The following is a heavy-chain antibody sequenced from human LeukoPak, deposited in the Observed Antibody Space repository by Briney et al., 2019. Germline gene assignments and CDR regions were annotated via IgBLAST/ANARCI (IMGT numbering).Heavy chain of an antibody. CDR3: ARQGWIFGVVIPYYFDY. V-gene: IGHV4-34*01. Sequence: SETLSLTCAVYGGSFSGYYWSWIRQPPGKGLEWIGEINHSGSTNYNPSLKSRVTISVDTSKNQFSLKLSSVTAADTAVYYCARQGWIFGVVIPYYFDYWGQGTLVTVSS. D-gene: IGHD3-3*01. J-gene: IGHJ4*02. CDR2: INHSGST. CDR1: GGSFSGYY.